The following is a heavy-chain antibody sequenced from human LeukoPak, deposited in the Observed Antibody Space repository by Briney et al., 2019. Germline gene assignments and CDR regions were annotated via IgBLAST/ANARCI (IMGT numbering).Heavy chain of an antibody. V-gene: IGHV3-21*01. D-gene: IGHD3-22*01. CDR2: ISSSSSYI. CDR3: AIMHRYYDGSGYWVQ. J-gene: IGHJ4*02. CDR1: GFTFSSYR. Sequence: GGSLRLSCAASGFTFSSYRMNWVRQAPGKGLEWVSSISSSSSYIYYADSVKGRFTISRDNAKNSLYLQMNGLRADDTAVYYCAIMHRYYDGSGYWVQWGQGTLVTVSS.